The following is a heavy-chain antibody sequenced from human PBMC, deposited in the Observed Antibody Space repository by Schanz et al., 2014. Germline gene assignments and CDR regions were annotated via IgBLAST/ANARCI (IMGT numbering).Heavy chain of an antibody. CDR2: ISDYNGKT. J-gene: IGHJ6*02. D-gene: IGHD3-10*01. CDR3: ARHRFGVFYYGLDG. V-gene: IGHV1-18*01. Sequence: QVDLIQTGAEVGKPGASVKVSCTASGYTLKNYGISWVRQAPGLGLEWMGWISDYNGKTNYAQKFQDRVIMSTDRSSSTAYLELRSLTSDDSAIYYCARHRFGVFYYGLDGWGQGTTILVSS. CDR1: GYTLKNYG.